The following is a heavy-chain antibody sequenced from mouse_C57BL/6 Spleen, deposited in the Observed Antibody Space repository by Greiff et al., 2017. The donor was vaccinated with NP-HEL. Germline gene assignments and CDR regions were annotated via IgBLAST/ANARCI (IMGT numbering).Heavy chain of an antibody. CDR2: IDPSDSYT. J-gene: IGHJ4*01. CDR1: GYTFTSYW. Sequence: QVQLQQPGAELVKPGASVKLSCKASGYTFTSYWMQWVKQRPGQGLEWIGEIDPSDSYTNYNQKFKGKATLTVDTSSSTASMQLSSLTSADSAVYYCARPSSGSHAMDYWGQGTSVTVSS. D-gene: IGHD3-2*02. CDR3: ARPSSGSHAMDY. V-gene: IGHV1-50*01.